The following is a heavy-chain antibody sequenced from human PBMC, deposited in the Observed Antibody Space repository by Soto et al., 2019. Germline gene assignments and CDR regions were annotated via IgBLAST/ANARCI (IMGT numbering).Heavy chain of an antibody. CDR2: ISGSGGSA. D-gene: IGHD2-2*01. V-gene: IGHV3-23*01. CDR3: AKRLDSPSQYCSTTSCYSLADC. CDR1: GFTFSGYA. J-gene: IGHJ4*02. Sequence: PGGSLRLSCAASGFTFSGYAMSWVRQAPGKGLEWVSAISGSGGSAYYADSVKGRFTISRDNSKNTLYLQMNSLRAEDTAVYYCAKRLDSPSQYCSTTSCYSLADCWGQGNLVTVSS.